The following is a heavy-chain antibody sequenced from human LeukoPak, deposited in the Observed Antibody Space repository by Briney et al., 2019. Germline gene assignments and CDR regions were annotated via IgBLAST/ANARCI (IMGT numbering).Heavy chain of an antibody. Sequence: GGSLRLSCAASGFTFSSYEMNWVRQAPGKGLEWVSYISSSGSTTYYADSVKGRFTISRDNSKNTLYLQMNSLRAEDTAVYYCAPFVSSSPFDYWGQGTLVTVSS. D-gene: IGHD6-6*01. CDR2: ISSSGSTT. CDR1: GFTFSSYE. CDR3: APFVSSSPFDY. V-gene: IGHV3-48*03. J-gene: IGHJ4*02.